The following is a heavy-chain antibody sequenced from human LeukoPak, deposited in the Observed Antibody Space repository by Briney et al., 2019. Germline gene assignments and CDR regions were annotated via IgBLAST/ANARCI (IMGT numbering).Heavy chain of an antibody. Sequence: VIYVGGTTFYADSVKGRFTISRDNSRNTVYLQMDSLRAEDMAIYYCTRDPRTLTHQCRGGSCSPDAMDVWGQGTTVTVSS. J-gene: IGHJ6*02. CDR3: TRDPRTLTHQCRGGSCSPDAMDV. CDR2: IYVGGTT. D-gene: IGHD3-10*01. V-gene: IGHV3-53*01.